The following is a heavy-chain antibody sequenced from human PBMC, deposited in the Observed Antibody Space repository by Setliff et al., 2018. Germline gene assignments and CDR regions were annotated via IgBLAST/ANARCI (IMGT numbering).Heavy chain of an antibody. D-gene: IGHD7-27*01. CDR3: ARGWGSTKPHGFDV. V-gene: IGHV1-3*03. Sequence: ASVKVSCKASGYTFTLYALHWVRQAPGQRLEWMGWMNIDNGKTEYSQEFQDRVTFTRDTSADTAYLELTRLRSDDMAVYYCARGWGSTKPHGFDVWGQGTMVPSPQ. CDR2: MNIDNGKT. J-gene: IGHJ3*01. CDR1: GYTFTLYA.